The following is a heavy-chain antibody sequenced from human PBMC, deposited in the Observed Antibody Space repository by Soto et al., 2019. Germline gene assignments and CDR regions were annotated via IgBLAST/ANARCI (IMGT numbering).Heavy chain of an antibody. CDR3: ASDWVVTAIHDAFDI. Sequence: SVKVSRKASGGTLSSYAISWVRQAPGQGLEWMGGIIPIFGTANYAQKFQGRGTITADESTSTAYIELRSLRSEDTAVYYCASDWVVTAIHDAFDIWGQGTMVTVSS. CDR2: IIPIFGTA. J-gene: IGHJ3*02. D-gene: IGHD2-21*02. CDR1: GGTLSSYA. V-gene: IGHV1-69*13.